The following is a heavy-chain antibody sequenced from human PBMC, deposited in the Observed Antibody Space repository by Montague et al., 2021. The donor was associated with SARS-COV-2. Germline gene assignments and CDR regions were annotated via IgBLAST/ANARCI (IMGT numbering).Heavy chain of an antibody. CDR3: ANALDVGDTL. D-gene: IGHD2-21*01. CDR1: GFSFSTYW. J-gene: IGHJ4*03. V-gene: IGHV3-74*01. CDR2: ITDDGSNI. Sequence: SLRLSCAASGFSFSTYWMHWVRQVPGKGLVWVSRITDDGSNINYADSVKGRFTISRDNAKNTLYLQMDSLRVEDTAVYYCANALDVGDTLWGQGILVAVSS.